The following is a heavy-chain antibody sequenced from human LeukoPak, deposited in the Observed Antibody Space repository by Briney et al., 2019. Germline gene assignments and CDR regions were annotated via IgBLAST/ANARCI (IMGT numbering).Heavy chain of an antibody. CDR1: GGSVSSGSYH. CDR3: ARHSSGYLSYFDY. D-gene: IGHD3-22*01. V-gene: IGHV4-61*01. CDR2: IHDSGST. Sequence: SETLSLTCTVSGGSVSSGSYHWNWIRQPPGKGLEWIGYIHDSGSTNYNPSLKSRVTISLDTSKNQFSLKVSSVTAADTAVYYCARHSSGYLSYFDYWGQGTLVPVSS. J-gene: IGHJ4*02.